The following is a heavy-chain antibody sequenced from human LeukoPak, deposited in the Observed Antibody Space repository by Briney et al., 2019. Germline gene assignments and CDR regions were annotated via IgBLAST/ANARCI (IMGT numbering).Heavy chain of an antibody. CDR1: GYTFTCCY. V-gene: IGHV1-2*02. D-gene: IGHD6-13*01. CDR2: INPNSGGT. J-gene: IGHJ5*02. Sequence: ASVKVSCKASGYTFTCCYMHWVRQAPGQGLEWMGWINPNSGGTNYAQKFQGRVTMTRDTSISTAYMELSRLRSDDTAVYYCARVPRRQQLVLWWFDPWGQGTLVTVSS. CDR3: ARVPRRQQLVLWWFDP.